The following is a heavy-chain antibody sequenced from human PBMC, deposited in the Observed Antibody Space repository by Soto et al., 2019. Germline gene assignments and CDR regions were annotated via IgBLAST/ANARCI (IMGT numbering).Heavy chain of an antibody. D-gene: IGHD2-15*01. CDR1: GYTFTRYT. CDR3: ARGIATGQFDP. V-gene: IGHV1-3*01. CDR2: INPDNGNT. J-gene: IGHJ5*02. Sequence: GASVKVSCKASGYTFTRYTMNWVRQAPGQRLEWMGWINPDNGNTKSSQKFQDRVIITRDTSASTAYMDLSSLRSEDTAVYHCARGIATGQFDPWGQGTLVTVSS.